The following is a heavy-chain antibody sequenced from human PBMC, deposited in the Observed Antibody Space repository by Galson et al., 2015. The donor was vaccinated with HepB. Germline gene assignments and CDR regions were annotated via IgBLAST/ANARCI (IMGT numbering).Heavy chain of an antibody. CDR3: ARDRGRKRYFDWSNYYYGMDV. D-gene: IGHD3-9*01. V-gene: IGHV1-3*01. CDR2: INAGNGNT. Sequence: SVKVSCKASGYAFTSYAMHWVRQAPGQRLEWMGWINAGNGNTKYSQKFQGRVTITRDTSASTAYMELSSLRSEDTAVYYCARDRGRKRYFDWSNYYYGMDVWGQGTTVTVSS. CDR1: GYAFTSYA. J-gene: IGHJ6*02.